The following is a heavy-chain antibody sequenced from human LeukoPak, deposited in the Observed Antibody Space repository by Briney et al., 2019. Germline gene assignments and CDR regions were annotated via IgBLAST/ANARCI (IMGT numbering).Heavy chain of an antibody. D-gene: IGHD6-13*01. V-gene: IGHV1-69*01. J-gene: IGHJ2*01. CDR1: GGTFSSYA. CDR2: IIPIFGTA. CDR3: ARRGASIAAAGSRDWYFDL. Sequence: SVKVSCKASGGTFSSYAISWVRQAPGQGLEWMGGIIPIFGTANYAQKFQGRVTITADESTSTAYMELSSLRSEDTAVYYCARRGASIAAAGSRDWYFDLWGRGTLVTVSS.